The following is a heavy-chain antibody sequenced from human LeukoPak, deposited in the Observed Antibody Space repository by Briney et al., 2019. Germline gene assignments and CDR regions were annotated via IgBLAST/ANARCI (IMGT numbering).Heavy chain of an antibody. Sequence: PGGSLRLSCTVSGFTFSSYAMHWVRQAPGKGLEWVAVISYDGNNKYYADSVKGRFAISRDNSKNALYLQINSLRAEDTAVYYCARGAQELFLGGYFDYWGQGTLVTVSS. D-gene: IGHD3-3*01. CDR3: ARGAQELFLGGYFDY. CDR1: GFTFSSYA. V-gene: IGHV3-30*09. J-gene: IGHJ4*02. CDR2: ISYDGNNK.